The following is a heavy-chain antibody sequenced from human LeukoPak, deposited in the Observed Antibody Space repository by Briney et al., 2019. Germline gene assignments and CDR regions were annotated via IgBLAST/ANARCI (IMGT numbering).Heavy chain of an antibody. Sequence: SETLSLTCDVYGXSFSAYYWSWIRQPPRKGLEWIGEIDHNGSSNYNPSLKSRVTISVDTPKRQVSLKLSSVTAADTAVYYCARVSVGANQLDYWGQGTLLTVSS. V-gene: IGHV4-34*01. D-gene: IGHD1-26*01. J-gene: IGHJ4*02. CDR1: GXSFSAYY. CDR2: IDHNGSS. CDR3: ARVSVGANQLDY.